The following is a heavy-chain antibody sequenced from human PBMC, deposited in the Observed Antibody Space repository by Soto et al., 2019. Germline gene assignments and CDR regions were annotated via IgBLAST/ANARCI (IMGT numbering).Heavy chain of an antibody. CDR2: IYSGGST. V-gene: IGHV3-53*01. CDR1: GFTVSSNY. D-gene: IGHD3-10*01. Sequence: GGSLRLSCAASGFTVSSNYMSWVRQAPGKGLEWVSVIYSGGSTYYADSVKGRFTISRDNSKNTLYLQMNSLRAEDTAVYYCARDFPTARVLGYYYGMDVWGQGTTVTVSS. CDR3: ARDFPTARVLGYYYGMDV. J-gene: IGHJ6*02.